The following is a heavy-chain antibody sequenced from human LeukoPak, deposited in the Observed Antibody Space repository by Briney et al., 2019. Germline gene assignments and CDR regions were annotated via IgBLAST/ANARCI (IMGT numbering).Heavy chain of an antibody. D-gene: IGHD3-22*01. V-gene: IGHV3-66*02. J-gene: IGHJ5*02. CDR2: IYDGGHT. Sequence: GGSLRLSCAASGFAVSNNYMSWVRQAPGKGLEWVAVIYDGGHTDYADSVKGRFTISRDSSKNTLYHQMNSLRPEDTAEYYCARARCDTCGYGSWGQGTLVTVSS. CDR3: ARARCDTCGYGS. CDR1: GFAVSNNY.